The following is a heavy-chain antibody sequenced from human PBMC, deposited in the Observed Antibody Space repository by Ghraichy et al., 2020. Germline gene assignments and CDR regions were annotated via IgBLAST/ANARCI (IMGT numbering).Heavy chain of an antibody. CDR3: ARDFWGLQTYYYGSGSYYFDY. Sequence: GGSLRLSCAASGFTFSSYWMSWVRQAPGKGLEWVANIKQDGSEKYYVDSVKGRFTISRDNAKNSLYLQMNSLRAEDTAVYYCARDFWGLQTYYYGSGSYYFDYWGQGTLVTVSS. CDR1: GFTFSSYW. V-gene: IGHV3-7*01. J-gene: IGHJ4*02. D-gene: IGHD3-10*01. CDR2: IKQDGSEK.